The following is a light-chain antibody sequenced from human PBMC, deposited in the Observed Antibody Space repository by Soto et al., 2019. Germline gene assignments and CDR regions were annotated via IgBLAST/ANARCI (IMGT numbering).Light chain of an antibody. J-gene: IGKJ4*01. CDR3: QQYNSWPPVT. Sequence: EIVMTQSPATLSVSPGERATLSCRASQSVSGNLAWYQQKPGQAPRLLIYGASTRATGIPARFSGSGSGTEFTLPISSLQSEDFAVYCCQQYNSWPPVTFGGGTKVEIK. CDR1: QSVSGN. V-gene: IGKV3-15*01. CDR2: GAS.